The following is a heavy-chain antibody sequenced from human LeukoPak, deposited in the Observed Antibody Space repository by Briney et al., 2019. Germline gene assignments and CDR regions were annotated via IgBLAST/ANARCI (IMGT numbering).Heavy chain of an antibody. D-gene: IGHD3-10*01. CDR2: IYYSGST. Sequence: SETLSLTCTVPGGSISSYYWSWIRQPPGKGLEWIGYIYYSGSTNYNPSLKSRVTISVDTSKNQFSLKLSSVTAADTAVYYCARMMGDYYGSGSYFITLYYYYGMDVWGQGTTVTVSS. J-gene: IGHJ6*02. V-gene: IGHV4-59*01. CDR1: GGSISSYY. CDR3: ARMMGDYYGSGSYFITLYYYYGMDV.